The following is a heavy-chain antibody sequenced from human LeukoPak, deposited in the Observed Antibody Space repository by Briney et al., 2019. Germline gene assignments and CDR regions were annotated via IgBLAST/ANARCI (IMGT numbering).Heavy chain of an antibody. D-gene: IGHD6-19*01. Sequence: PSETLSLTCAVYGGSFSGYYWSWIRQPPGKGLEWIGEINHSGSTNYNPTLKSRVTISVDTSKNQFSLKPSSVTAADTAVYYCARRLGIAVAGHPYFDYWGQGTLVTVSS. V-gene: IGHV4-34*01. CDR2: INHSGST. CDR1: GGSFSGYY. CDR3: ARRLGIAVAGHPYFDY. J-gene: IGHJ4*02.